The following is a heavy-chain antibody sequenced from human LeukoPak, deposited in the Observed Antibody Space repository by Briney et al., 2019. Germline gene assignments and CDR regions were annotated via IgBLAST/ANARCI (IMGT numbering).Heavy chain of an antibody. CDR3: ARESQWLAGSFDY. CDR1: GFTFSGYE. J-gene: IGHJ4*02. D-gene: IGHD6-19*01. Sequence: GGSLRLSCAASGFTFSGYEMNWVRQAPGKGLEWVSYISSSGSTIYYADSVKGRFTISRDNAKNSLYLQMNSLRAEDTAVYYCARESQWLAGSFDYWGQGTLVTVSS. CDR2: ISSSGSTI. V-gene: IGHV3-48*03.